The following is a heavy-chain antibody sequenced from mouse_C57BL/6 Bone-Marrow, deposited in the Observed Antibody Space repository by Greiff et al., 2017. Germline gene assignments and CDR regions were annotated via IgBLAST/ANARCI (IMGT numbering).Heavy chain of an antibody. CDR2: IYPGDGDT. V-gene: IGHV1-82*01. Sequence: QVQLQQSGPELVKPGASVKISCKASGYAFSSSWMNWVKQRPGKGLEWIGRIYPGDGDTNYNGKFKGKATLTADKSSSTAYMQLSSLTSEDSAVYFCARRDYYGSSYRYFDVWGTGTTVTVSS. CDR1: GYAFSSSW. CDR3: ARRDYYGSSYRYFDV. D-gene: IGHD1-1*01. J-gene: IGHJ1*03.